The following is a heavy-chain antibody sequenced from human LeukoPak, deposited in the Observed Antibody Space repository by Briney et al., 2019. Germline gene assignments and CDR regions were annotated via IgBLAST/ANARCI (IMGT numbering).Heavy chain of an antibody. V-gene: IGHV3-49*04. CDR3: TRDILRPFLPHDS. Sequence: GRSLRLSCTAAGFTFADYDMSWVRQAPGKGLEWIGLTRSKPYGGTTEYAASVKGRFTISRDDSKSIAYLQMNSLKTEDSAVYYCTRDILRPFLPHDSWGQGTLVTVSS. CDR1: GFTFADYD. CDR2: TRSKPYGGTT. D-gene: IGHD2/OR15-2a*01. J-gene: IGHJ4*02.